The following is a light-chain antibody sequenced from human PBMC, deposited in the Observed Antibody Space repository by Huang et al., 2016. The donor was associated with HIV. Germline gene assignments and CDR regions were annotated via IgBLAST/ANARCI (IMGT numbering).Light chain of an antibody. Sequence: IQMTQSPSSLPAFVGDRVTITCRASQSITTYLNWYQQKIGESPKLLIYAASILQSGVPLWVGGSGSGTNFSLTITNLQSEDFAVYYCQQSYSIPWTFGQGTRVEI. CDR1: QSITTY. CDR2: AAS. CDR3: QQSYSIPWT. V-gene: IGKV1-39*01. J-gene: IGKJ1*01.